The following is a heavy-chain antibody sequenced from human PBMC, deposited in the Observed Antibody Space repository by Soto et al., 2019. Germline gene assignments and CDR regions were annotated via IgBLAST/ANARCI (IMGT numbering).Heavy chain of an antibody. V-gene: IGHV3-11*05. Sequence: QVQLVESGGGLVKPGGSLRLSCAASGFSFSDYYMTWIRQAPGKGLELVSYISSSGSYTIYADSVKGRFTISRDNAQTSVYLQINSLSAEDTAVYYCARELKAAAGHDQFGYWCQGTLVTVAS. D-gene: IGHD6-13*01. CDR3: ARELKAAAGHDQFGY. J-gene: IGHJ4*02. CDR1: GFSFSDYY. CDR2: ISSSGSYT.